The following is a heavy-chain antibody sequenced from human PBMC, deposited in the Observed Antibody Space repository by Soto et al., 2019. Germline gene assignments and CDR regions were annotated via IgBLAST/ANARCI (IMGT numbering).Heavy chain of an antibody. CDR1: GYTFTSYA. CDR3: ARDRPSGMATVYFDY. J-gene: IGHJ4*02. V-gene: IGHV1-3*01. CDR2: INAGNGNT. Sequence: ASVKVSCKASGYTFTSYAMHWVRQAPGQRLEWMGWINAGNGNTKYSQKFQGRVTITRDTSASTAYMELSSLRSEDTAVYYCARDRPSGMATVYFDYWGQGTLVTVSS. D-gene: IGHD4-4*01.